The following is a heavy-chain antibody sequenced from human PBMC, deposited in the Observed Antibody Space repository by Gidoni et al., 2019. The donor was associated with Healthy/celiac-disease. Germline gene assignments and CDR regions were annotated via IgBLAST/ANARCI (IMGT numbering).Heavy chain of an antibody. CDR3: ARDYTTVPYYFDY. Sequence: EVQLVESGGGLVQPGGSLRLSCAASGFTFSSYEMNWVRQAPGKGLEWVSYISSSCSTIYYADVVKGRFTISRDNAKNSLYLQMNSLRAEDTAVYYCARDYTTVPYYFDYWGQGTLVTVSS. J-gene: IGHJ4*02. CDR2: ISSSCSTI. V-gene: IGHV3-48*03. D-gene: IGHD4-17*01. CDR1: GFTFSSYE.